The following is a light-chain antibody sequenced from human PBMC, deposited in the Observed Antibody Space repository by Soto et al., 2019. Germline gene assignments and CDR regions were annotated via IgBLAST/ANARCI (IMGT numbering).Light chain of an antibody. CDR2: RTS. CDR1: QSLGDY. V-gene: IGKV1-39*01. CDR3: QQGQATPYP. J-gene: IGKJ2*01. Sequence: DIQMSQSPSSLSASVGDRITITCRASQSLGDYLNWYQQKPGLAPKLLIYRTSTVQSGIPSRFSGSGSGTQFTLTISGLRPEDFATYFCQQGQATPYPLGQGTILDIK.